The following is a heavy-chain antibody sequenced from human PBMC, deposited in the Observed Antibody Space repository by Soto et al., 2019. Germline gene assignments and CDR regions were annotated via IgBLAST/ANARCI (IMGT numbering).Heavy chain of an antibody. D-gene: IGHD1-26*01. CDR3: ARPRSGSNGGTLDY. CDR2: ISLGGGST. CDR1: GFTFSSYA. J-gene: IGHJ4*02. V-gene: IGHV3-23*01. Sequence: EVQLLESGGDLVQPGGSLRLSCAASGFTFSSYAMSWVRQAPGKGLEWVSSISLGGGSTYFADSVKGRFTISRDNSQNSLSLLMYSLRPEDTAVYYCARPRSGSNGGTLDYWGQGTLVTVSS.